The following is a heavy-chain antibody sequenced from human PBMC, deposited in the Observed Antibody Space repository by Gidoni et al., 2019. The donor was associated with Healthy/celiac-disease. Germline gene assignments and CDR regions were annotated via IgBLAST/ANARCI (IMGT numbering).Heavy chain of an antibody. V-gene: IGHV4-4*02. Sequence: QVQLQESGPGLVKPSGTLSLTCAVSGGSISSSNWWSWVRQPPGKGLEWIGEIYHSGSTNYNPSLKSRVTISVDKSKNQFSLKLSSVTAADTAVYYCAGGPTDNYYYDSTDAFDIWGQGTMVTVSS. J-gene: IGHJ3*02. CDR2: IYHSGST. D-gene: IGHD3-22*01. CDR3: AGGPTDNYYYDSTDAFDI. CDR1: GGSISSSNW.